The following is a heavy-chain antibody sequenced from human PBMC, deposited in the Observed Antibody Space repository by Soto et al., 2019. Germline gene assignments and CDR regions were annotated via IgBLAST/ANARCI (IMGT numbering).Heavy chain of an antibody. V-gene: IGHV3-11*06. CDR3: ARAPYCGGDCYSLVFGFDY. CDR1: GFTFSDYY. CDR2: ISSSSSYT. D-gene: IGHD2-21*02. J-gene: IGHJ4*02. Sequence: GGSLRLSCAASGFTFSDYYMSWIRQAPGKGLEWVSYISSSSSYTNYADSVKGRFTISRDNAKNSLYLQMNSLRAEDTAVYYCARAPYCGGDCYSLVFGFDYWGQGTLVTVSS.